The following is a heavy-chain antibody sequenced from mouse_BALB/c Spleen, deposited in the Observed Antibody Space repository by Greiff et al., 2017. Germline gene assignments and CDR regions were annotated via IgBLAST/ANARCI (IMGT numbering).Heavy chain of an antibody. CDR1: GYTFTSYW. CDR2: IYPGSGST. V-gene: IGHV1-55*01. CDR3: TRGGSY. J-gene: IGHJ3*01. Sequence: QVQLQQPGAELVMPGASVKMSCKASGYTFTSYWMHWVKQRPGQGLEWIGNIYPGSGSTNYDEKFKSKATLTVDTSSSTAYMQLSSLTSEDSAVYYCTRGGSYWGQGTLVTVSA.